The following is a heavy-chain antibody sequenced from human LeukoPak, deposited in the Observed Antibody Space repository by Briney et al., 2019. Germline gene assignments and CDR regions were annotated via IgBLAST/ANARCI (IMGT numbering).Heavy chain of an antibody. D-gene: IGHD3-3*01. CDR1: GFTFSSYG. J-gene: IGHJ4*02. Sequence: PGGSLRLSCAASGFTFSSYGMHWVRQAPGKGLEWVAFIRYDGSNKYYADSEKGRFTISRDNSKNTLYLQMNSLRAEDTAVYYCAKDSTENYDFWSGYFYWGQGTLVTVSS. V-gene: IGHV3-30*02. CDR3: AKDSTENYDFWSGYFY. CDR2: IRYDGSNK.